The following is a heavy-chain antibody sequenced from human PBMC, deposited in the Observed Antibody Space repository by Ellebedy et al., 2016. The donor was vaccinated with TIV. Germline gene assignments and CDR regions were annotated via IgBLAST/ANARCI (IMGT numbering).Heavy chain of an antibody. V-gene: IGHV4-31*03. CDR2: FYYSGST. CDR1: GGSISSGDHY. D-gene: IGHD2-15*01. Sequence: LRLXXSVSGGSISSGDHYWSWIRQHPGKGLEWIGYFYYSGSTYYNPSLKSRVIISVDTSKNQFSLNLNSVTAADTAIYYCAGGRGYCRSGLCYGIDNWGQGALVTVSS. J-gene: IGHJ4*02. CDR3: AGGRGYCRSGLCYGIDN.